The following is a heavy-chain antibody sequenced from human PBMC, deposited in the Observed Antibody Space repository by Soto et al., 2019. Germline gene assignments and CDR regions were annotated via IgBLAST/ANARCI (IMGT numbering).Heavy chain of an antibody. CDR2: MDPNSGAT. Sequence: QVQLVQSGAEVKKPGASVRVSCKAYGYAFPSHDVNWVRQASGQGLEWMGWMDPNSGATGFAAKFEAIVTLSRNTTISTAYMDLSSLTSDYTAVYYCARQAPLGSAPYAYYFYALDVWGQGTTVTVSS. CDR3: ARQAPLGSAPYAYYFYALDV. D-gene: IGHD1-26*01. CDR1: GYAFPSHD. J-gene: IGHJ6*02. V-gene: IGHV1-8*01.